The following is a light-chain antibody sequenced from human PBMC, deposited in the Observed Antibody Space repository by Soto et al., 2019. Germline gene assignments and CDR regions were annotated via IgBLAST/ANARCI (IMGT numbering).Light chain of an antibody. V-gene: IGKV1-5*03. CDR1: QSVDKW. CDR3: QQYDTSSRA. Sequence: DIQMTQSPSTLSASVGDTVTITCRASQSVDKWLAWYQQKPGRAPKLLIYKASTLEGGVPSRFGGSGSGTEFTLTISNLRPDDFATYYCQQYDTSSRAFGQGTTVEVK. CDR2: KAS. J-gene: IGKJ1*01.